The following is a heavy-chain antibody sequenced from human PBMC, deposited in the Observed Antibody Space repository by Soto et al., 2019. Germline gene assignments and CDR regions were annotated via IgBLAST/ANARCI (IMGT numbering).Heavy chain of an antibody. D-gene: IGHD5-18*01. CDR3: ASHTAMVYFDY. CDR2: IYHSGST. Sequence: PSETLSLTCTVSGGSISSGGYYWSWIRQHPGKGLEWIGYIYHSGSTYYNPPLKSRVTISVDTSKNQFSLKLNSVTAADTAVYYCASHTAMVYFDYWGQGTVVTVSS. V-gene: IGHV4-31*03. CDR1: GGSISSGGYY. J-gene: IGHJ4*02.